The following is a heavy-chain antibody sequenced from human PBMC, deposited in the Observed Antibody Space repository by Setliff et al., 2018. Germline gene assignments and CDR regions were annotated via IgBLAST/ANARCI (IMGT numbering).Heavy chain of an antibody. V-gene: IGHV4-39*07. Sequence: PSETLSLTCNVSGVSFSSTTFYWAWIRQSPGKGLEWIGSVSFFGSAYYNPSLQSRGAISLDTSRNQFSLELSSVTAADTAVYYCARDPGVHSGTWCLDSWGQGTQVT. CDR3: ARDPGVHSGTWCLDS. D-gene: IGHD2-8*01. CDR2: VSFFGSA. CDR1: GVSFSSTTFY. J-gene: IGHJ4*02.